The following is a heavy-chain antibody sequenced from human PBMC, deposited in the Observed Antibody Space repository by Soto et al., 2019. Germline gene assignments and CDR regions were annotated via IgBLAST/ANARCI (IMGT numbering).Heavy chain of an antibody. Sequence: QVQLQQWGAGLLKPSETLSLTCAVYGGSFSGYYWSWIRQPPGKGLEWIGEINHSGSTNYNPSLKSRVTISVDTPKNQFSLKLSSVTAADTAVYYCARWGPAAPQYYYYGMDVWGQGTTVTVSS. D-gene: IGHD2-2*01. CDR1: GGSFSGYY. CDR3: ARWGPAAPQYYYYGMDV. V-gene: IGHV4-34*01. CDR2: INHSGST. J-gene: IGHJ6*02.